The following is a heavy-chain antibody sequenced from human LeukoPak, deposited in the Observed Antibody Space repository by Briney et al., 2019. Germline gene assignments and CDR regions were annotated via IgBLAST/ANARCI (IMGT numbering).Heavy chain of an antibody. V-gene: IGHV1-69*05. J-gene: IGHJ3*02. CDR1: GGTFSSYA. CDR3: ARDLPTYYYDSSGYYDAFDI. Sequence: ASVKVSCKASGGTFSSYAISWVRQAPGQGLEWMGRISPIFRTANYAQKFQGRVTITTDESTSTAYMELSSLRSEDTAVYYCARDLPTYYYDSSGYYDAFDIWGQGTMLTVSS. D-gene: IGHD3-22*01. CDR2: ISPIFRTA.